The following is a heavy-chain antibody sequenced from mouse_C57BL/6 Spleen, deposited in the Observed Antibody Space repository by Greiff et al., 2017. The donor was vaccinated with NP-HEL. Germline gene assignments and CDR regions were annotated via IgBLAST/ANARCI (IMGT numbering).Heavy chain of an antibody. CDR1: GYTFTSYW. J-gene: IGHJ2*01. Sequence: VQLQQPGAELVKPGASVKMSCKASGYTFTSYWITWVKQRPGQGLEWIGDIYPGSGSTNYNEKFKSKATLTVDTSSSTAYMQLSSLTSEDSAVYYCARDETTVVAPPDYWGQGTTLTVSS. V-gene: IGHV1-55*01. CDR3: ARDETTVVAPPDY. D-gene: IGHD1-1*01. CDR2: IYPGSGST.